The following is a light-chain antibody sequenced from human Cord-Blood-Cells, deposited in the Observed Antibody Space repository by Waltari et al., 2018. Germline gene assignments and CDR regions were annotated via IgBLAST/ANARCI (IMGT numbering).Light chain of an antibody. V-gene: IGKV3-20*01. CDR2: GAS. Sequence: IVLTRSRGTLSLSPGERPTLSCRASQGVSSGYLAWYQQKPGQAPTLLSYGASSRATDIPDRFSGSGSVTDFPLTISRLEPEDFSVYDCQQYGSAPPITFGQGTRLEIK. CDR3: QQYGSAPPIT. J-gene: IGKJ5*01. CDR1: QGVSSGY.